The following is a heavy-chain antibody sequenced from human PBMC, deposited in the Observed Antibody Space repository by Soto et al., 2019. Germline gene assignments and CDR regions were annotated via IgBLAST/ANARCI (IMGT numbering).Heavy chain of an antibody. Sequence: GGFLRLSCVASGFIFSYYAMSWVRQAPGKGLEWVATISASGGNIEYTDSLKGRFTISRDNSKNTLYLQLNGLTADDTAVHYCAKVAGGLGYFDLWGRGTLVTVSS. CDR1: GFIFSYYA. D-gene: IGHD3-16*01. V-gene: IGHV3-23*01. CDR2: ISASGGNI. J-gene: IGHJ2*01. CDR3: AKVAGGLGYFDL.